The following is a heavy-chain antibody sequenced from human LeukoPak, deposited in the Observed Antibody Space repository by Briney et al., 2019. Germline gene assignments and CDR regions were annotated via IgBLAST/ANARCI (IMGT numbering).Heavy chain of an antibody. J-gene: IGHJ4*02. CDR2: IYYSGST. V-gene: IGHV4-31*03. CDR1: GGSISTGGHY. Sequence: SETLSLTCNVSGGSISTGGHYWSWIRQHPGKGLEWIGYIYYSGSTYYNPSLKSRATISVDTPKNQVSLKLSSVTAADTAVYHCARSDKSGYYSDYWGRGTLVTVSS. CDR3: ARSDKSGYYSDY. D-gene: IGHD3-22*01.